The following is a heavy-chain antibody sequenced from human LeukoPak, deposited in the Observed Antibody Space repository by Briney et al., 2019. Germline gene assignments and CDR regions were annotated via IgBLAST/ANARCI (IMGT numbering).Heavy chain of an antibody. CDR1: GFSFSSYW. Sequence: GGSLRLSCAASGFSFSSYWMSWVRQAPGKGLEWVSSISSSSSYIYYADSVKGRFTISRDNAKNSLYLQMNSLRAEDTAVYYCARRNYYGSGSYIDYWGQGTLVTVSS. CDR2: ISSSSSYI. J-gene: IGHJ4*02. CDR3: ARRNYYGSGSYIDY. D-gene: IGHD3-10*01. V-gene: IGHV3-21*01.